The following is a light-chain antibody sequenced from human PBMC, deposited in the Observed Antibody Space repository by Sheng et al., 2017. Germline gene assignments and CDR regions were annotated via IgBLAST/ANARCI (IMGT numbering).Light chain of an antibody. CDR3: QQAGVPPWT. J-gene: IGKJ1*01. CDR2: AAS. CDR1: ESVSRTY. V-gene: IGKV3-20*01. Sequence: ENVLTQSPDTLSLSPGERATLSCRASESVSRTYLAWFQQKPGQAPRLLIYAASFRATGVPDRFSGSASGTDFTLTISRLEPEDFAVYYCQQAGVPPWTFGQGDQGG.